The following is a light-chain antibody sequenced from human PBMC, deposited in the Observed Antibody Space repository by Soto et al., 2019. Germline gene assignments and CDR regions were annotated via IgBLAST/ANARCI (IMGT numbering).Light chain of an antibody. CDR2: LEGSGSY. Sequence: QLVLTQSSSASASLGSSVKLTCTLSSGHRAYIIAWHQQQPGKAPRYLMKLEGSGSYNKGGGVPDRFSGSSSGADRYLTIANLQFEDEADYYCETWDTNTRVFGGGTKLTVL. CDR3: ETWDTNTRV. V-gene: IGLV4-60*02. CDR1: SGHRAYI. J-gene: IGLJ3*02.